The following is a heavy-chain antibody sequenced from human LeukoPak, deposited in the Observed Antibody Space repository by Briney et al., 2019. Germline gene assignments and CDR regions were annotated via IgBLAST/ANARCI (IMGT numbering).Heavy chain of an antibody. J-gene: IGHJ5*02. CDR3: AKGRGGSSTSALWFDP. V-gene: IGHV3-9*01. D-gene: IGHD2-2*01. Sequence: GRSLRLSCAASGFTFDDYAMHWVRQAPGKGLEWVSGISWNSGSIGYADSVKGRFTISRDNAKNSLYLQMNSLRAEDTALYYCAKGRGGSSTSALWFDPWGQGTLVTVSS. CDR2: ISWNSGSI. CDR1: GFTFDDYA.